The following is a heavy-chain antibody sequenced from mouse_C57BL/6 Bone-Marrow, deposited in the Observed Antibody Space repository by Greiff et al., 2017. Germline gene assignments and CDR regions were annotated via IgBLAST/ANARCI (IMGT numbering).Heavy chain of an antibody. D-gene: IGHD1-1*01. Sequence: QVQLVESGPELVKPGASVKLSCKASGYTFTSYDINWVKQRPGQGLECIGWIYPRDGSTKYNEKFKGKATLTVDTSSSTAYMELHSLTSEDSAVYFCARLEFDGSSGDWYFDVWGTGTTGTVSS. CDR1: GYTFTSYD. J-gene: IGHJ1*03. V-gene: IGHV1-85*01. CDR3: ARLEFDGSSGDWYFDV. CDR2: IYPRDGST.